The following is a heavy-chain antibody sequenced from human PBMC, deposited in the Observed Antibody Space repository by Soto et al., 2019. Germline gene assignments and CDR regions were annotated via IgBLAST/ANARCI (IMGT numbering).Heavy chain of an antibody. J-gene: IGHJ4*02. CDR1: GFTFSTYA. V-gene: IGHV3-30*04. CDR2: ISYDGTNK. Sequence: QVQLVESGGGVVQPGRSLRLSCVPSGFTFSTYAMHWVRQAPGKGLEWVAIISYDGTNKYYADSVKGRFTISRDNSKNTLYLQMNSLRVEDTALYYCAKDRGRYCSGDTCYLFDSWGQGALVTVSS. D-gene: IGHD2-15*01. CDR3: AKDRGRYCSGDTCYLFDS.